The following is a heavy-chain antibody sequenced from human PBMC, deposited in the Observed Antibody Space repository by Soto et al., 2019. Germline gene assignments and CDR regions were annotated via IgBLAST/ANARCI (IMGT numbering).Heavy chain of an antibody. CDR3: ARAKAVVIAALDI. CDR1: GSMFNNSA. CDR2: VSDNGGSRGGT. D-gene: IGHD2-21*01. Sequence: EVELLESGGGLVQPGGSLRLSCKASGSMFNNSAMTWVRQAPGQGLQWVASVSDNGGSRGGTYYADSVKGRFTISRDNSKNTLYLQLDSLTGADTAVYYCARAKAVVIAALDIWGQGTMVTVSS. V-gene: IGHV3-23*01. J-gene: IGHJ3*02.